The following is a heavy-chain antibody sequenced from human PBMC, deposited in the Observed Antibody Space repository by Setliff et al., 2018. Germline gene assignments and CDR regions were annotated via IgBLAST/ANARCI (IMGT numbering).Heavy chain of an antibody. Sequence: SETLSLTCTVSGDSINTPTYHWGWVRQPPGKGLEWIGLIYYTGITYYNPSLKSRVTISDDMSENQISLKLNPVTAADTATYYCVRPGGTTVVARHFDYWGSGILVTVSS. CDR1: GDSINTPTYH. J-gene: IGHJ4*01. D-gene: IGHD2-15*01. CDR2: IYYTGIT. V-gene: IGHV4-39*01. CDR3: VRPGGTTVVARHFDY.